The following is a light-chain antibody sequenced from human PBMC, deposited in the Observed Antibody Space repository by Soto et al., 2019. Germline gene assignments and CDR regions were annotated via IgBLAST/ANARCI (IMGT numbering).Light chain of an antibody. CDR2: ATS. J-gene: IGKJ1*01. Sequence: DIVLTQSPGTLSVSPGERATLSCRASQSVSTSYLGWYQQKPGQAPRLLIYATSSRATGIPDRFSGSGSGTEFTLTISRLETEDFAVYYCQQSGNSFGQGTKVDIK. CDR3: QQSGNS. V-gene: IGKV3-20*01. CDR1: QSVSTSY.